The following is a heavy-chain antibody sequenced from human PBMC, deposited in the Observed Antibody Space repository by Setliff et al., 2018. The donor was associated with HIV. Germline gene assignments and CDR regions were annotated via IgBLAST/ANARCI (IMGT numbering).Heavy chain of an antibody. D-gene: IGHD2-8*02. CDR3: ATFLFRDSTDPYHRPPGDFPLYYFDY. CDR1: GYIITELS. Sequence: ASVKVSCKVSGYIITELSMHWVRQAPGRGLEWVGDFDPEDGETMYAQKFQGRVTLTEDTSTDTAYLELGSLRSEDTAVYYCATFLFRDSTDPYHRPPGDFPLYYFDYWAQGTLVTVSS. V-gene: IGHV1-24*01. CDR2: FDPEDGET. J-gene: IGHJ4*02.